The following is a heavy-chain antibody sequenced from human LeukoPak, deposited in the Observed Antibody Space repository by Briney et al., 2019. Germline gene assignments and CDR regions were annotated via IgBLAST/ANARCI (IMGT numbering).Heavy chain of an antibody. CDR2: INPSGGST. CDR3: ARDLNWDFDY. Sequence: ASVKVSCKASGGTFSGYAISWVRQAPGQGLEWMGIINPSGGSTSYAQKFQGRVTMTRDTSTSTVYMELSSLRSEDTAVYYCARDLNWDFDYWGQGTLVTVSS. D-gene: IGHD7-27*01. J-gene: IGHJ4*02. CDR1: GGTFSGYA. V-gene: IGHV1-46*01.